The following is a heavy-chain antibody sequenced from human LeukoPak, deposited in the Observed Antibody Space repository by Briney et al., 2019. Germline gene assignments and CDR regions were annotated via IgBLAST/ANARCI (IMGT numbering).Heavy chain of an antibody. V-gene: IGHV4-34*01. CDR1: GGSFSGYY. CDR2: INHSGST. Sequence: SETLSLTCAVYGGSFSGYYWSWIRQPPGKGLEWIGEINHSGSTNYNPSLKSRVTISVDTSKNQFSLKLSSVTAADTAVYYCAGDLSPNYYYDSNGWFDPWGQGTLVTVSS. D-gene: IGHD3-22*01. J-gene: IGHJ5*02. CDR3: AGDLSPNYYYDSNGWFDP.